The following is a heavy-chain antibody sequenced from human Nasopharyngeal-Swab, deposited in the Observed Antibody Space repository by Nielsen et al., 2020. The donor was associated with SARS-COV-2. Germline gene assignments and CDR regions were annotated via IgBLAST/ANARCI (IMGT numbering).Heavy chain of an antibody. CDR2: ISSSSSYI. Sequence: GESLKIFCAASGFTFSSYSMNWVRQAPGKGLEWVSSISSSSSYIYYADSVKGRFTISRDNAKNSLYLQMNSLRAEDTAVYYCARDGDYSGWELTDYWGQGTLVTVSS. D-gene: IGHD1-26*01. CDR1: GFTFSSYS. J-gene: IGHJ4*02. CDR3: ARDGDYSGWELTDY. V-gene: IGHV3-21*01.